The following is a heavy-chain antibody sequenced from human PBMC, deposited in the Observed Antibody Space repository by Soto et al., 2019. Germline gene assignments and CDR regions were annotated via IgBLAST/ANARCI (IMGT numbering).Heavy chain of an antibody. J-gene: IGHJ4*02. V-gene: IGHV4-39*01. CDR1: GGSISSSSYY. CDR2: IYYSGST. Sequence: SETLSLTCTVSGGSISSSSYYWGWIRQPPGKGLEWIGSIYYSGSTYYNPSLKSRVTISVDTSKNQFSLKLSSVTAADTAVYYCARLNGIVVVVAATVFDYWGQGTLVTVSS. CDR3: ARLNGIVVVVAATVFDY. D-gene: IGHD2-15*01.